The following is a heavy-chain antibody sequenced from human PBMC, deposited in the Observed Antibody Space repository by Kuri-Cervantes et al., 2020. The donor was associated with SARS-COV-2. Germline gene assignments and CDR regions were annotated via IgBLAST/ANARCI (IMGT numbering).Heavy chain of an antibody. J-gene: IGHJ3*02. V-gene: IGHV3-21*05. Sequence: GGSLRLSCAASGFTFNSYEMNWVRQAPGKGLEWVSYISSSSSYTNYADSVKGRFTISRDNSKNTLYLQMNSLRAEDTAVYYCARSGKGYCSSTSCSMDGAFDIWGQGTMVTVSS. D-gene: IGHD2-2*01. CDR3: ARSGKGYCSSTSCSMDGAFDI. CDR2: ISSSSSYT. CDR1: GFTFNSYE.